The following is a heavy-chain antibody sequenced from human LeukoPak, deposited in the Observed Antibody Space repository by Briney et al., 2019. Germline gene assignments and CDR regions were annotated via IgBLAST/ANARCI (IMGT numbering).Heavy chain of an antibody. Sequence: GGSLRLSCAASGLTFSSYWMHWVRQAPGKGLVWVSRINSDGSSTSYADSVKGRFTISRDNAKNTLYLQMNSLRAEDTAVYYCARVLATTSLIDYWGQGTLVTVSS. J-gene: IGHJ4*02. V-gene: IGHV3-74*01. CDR2: INSDGSST. CDR1: GLTFSSYW. CDR3: ARVLATTSLIDY. D-gene: IGHD5-12*01.